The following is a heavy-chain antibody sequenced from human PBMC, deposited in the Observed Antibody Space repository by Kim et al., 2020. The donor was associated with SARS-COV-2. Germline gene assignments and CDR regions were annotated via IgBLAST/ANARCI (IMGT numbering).Heavy chain of an antibody. CDR3: AGASDTAMVRGAFDI. Sequence: PALKSRVTLSVSTSKNQFSLKLSSVTAADTAVYYCAGASDTAMVRGAFDIWGQGTMVTVSS. V-gene: IGHV4-59*01. D-gene: IGHD5-18*01. J-gene: IGHJ3*02.